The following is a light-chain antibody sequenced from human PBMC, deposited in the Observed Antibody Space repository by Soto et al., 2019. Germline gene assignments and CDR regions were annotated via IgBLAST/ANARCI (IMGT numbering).Light chain of an antibody. J-gene: IGLJ1*01. V-gene: IGLV2-23*01. Sequence: QSALTPPASVSGSPGKSITISCTGTSSDVGSYNLVSWYQQHPVKAPKLMIYEGSKRPSGVSNRFSGSKSGNTASLSISGLQAEDEADYYCCSYAGSSTPYVFGPGTKLTVL. CDR2: EGS. CDR1: SSDVGSYNL. CDR3: CSYAGSSTPYV.